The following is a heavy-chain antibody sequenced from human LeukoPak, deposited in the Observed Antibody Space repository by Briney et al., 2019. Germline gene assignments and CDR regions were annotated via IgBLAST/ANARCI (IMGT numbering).Heavy chain of an antibody. CDR3: TRDSLPYYYDSSGSF. V-gene: IGHV3-49*04. J-gene: IGHJ6*04. D-gene: IGHD3-22*01. Sequence: GGSLRLSCTTSGFSFGDYAMSWVRQAPGKGLEWVGFIRSRVYGESTEYAASVRGRFTISRDDSKSIAYLQMNSLKTEDTAVYYCTRDSLPYYYDSSGSFWGKGTTVTVSS. CDR2: IRSRVYGEST. CDR1: GFSFGDYA.